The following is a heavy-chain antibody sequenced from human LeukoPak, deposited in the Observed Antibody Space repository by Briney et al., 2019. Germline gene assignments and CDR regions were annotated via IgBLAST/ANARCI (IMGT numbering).Heavy chain of an antibody. D-gene: IGHD3-22*01. CDR2: IYTSGST. CDR3: ARDGINYYDSSGSDY. CDR1: GGSISSYY. J-gene: IGHJ4*02. V-gene: IGHV4-4*07. Sequence: PSETLSLTCTVSGGSISSYYWSWIRQPAGKGLEWIGRIYTSGSTNYNPSLKSRVTMSVDASKNQFSLKLSSVTAADTAVYYCARDGINYYDSSGSDYWGQGTLVTVSS.